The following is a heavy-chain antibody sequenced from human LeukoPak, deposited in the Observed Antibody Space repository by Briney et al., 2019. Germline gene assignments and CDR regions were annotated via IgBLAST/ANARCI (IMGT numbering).Heavy chain of an antibody. J-gene: IGHJ4*02. D-gene: IGHD6-13*01. Sequence: ASVKVSCMASGYTFTGYYMHWVRQAPGQGLAWMGWINPNSGGTNYAQKFQGRVTMTRDTSISTAYMELSRLRSDDTAVYYCARDKSPGIAAVDYWGQGTLVTVSS. CDR2: INPNSGGT. CDR1: GYTFTGYY. CDR3: ARDKSPGIAAVDY. V-gene: IGHV1-2*02.